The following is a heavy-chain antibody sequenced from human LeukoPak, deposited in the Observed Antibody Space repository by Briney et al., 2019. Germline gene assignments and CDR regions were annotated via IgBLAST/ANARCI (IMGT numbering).Heavy chain of an antibody. CDR1: GFTFSSYG. CDR2: ISNDGSKK. D-gene: IGHD5-18*01. Sequence: GGSLRLSCAASGFTFSSYGMHWVRQAPGKGLDWVAVISNDGSKKHYADSVKGRFTISRDNSKNTLSLQVSSLRTEDTAVYYCAKDRYSYAYEYSDSWGQGTLVTVSS. J-gene: IGHJ4*02. CDR3: AKDRYSYAYEYSDS. V-gene: IGHV3-30*18.